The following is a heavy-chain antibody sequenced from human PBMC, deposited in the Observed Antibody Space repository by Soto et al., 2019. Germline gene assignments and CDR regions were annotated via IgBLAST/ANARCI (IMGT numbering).Heavy chain of an antibody. D-gene: IGHD7-27*01. CDR2: LNPNTGST. J-gene: IGHJ4*02. CDR1: GYSFTSYD. Sequence: GASVKVSCKASGYSFTSYDINWVRQATGQGLEWMGWLNPNTGSTGYAQKFQGRFTISRDDAKNSLYLQMNSLRVEDTAVYSCARDGDRPSHIDYWGRGTLVTVSS. CDR3: ARDGDRPSHIDY. V-gene: IGHV1-8*01.